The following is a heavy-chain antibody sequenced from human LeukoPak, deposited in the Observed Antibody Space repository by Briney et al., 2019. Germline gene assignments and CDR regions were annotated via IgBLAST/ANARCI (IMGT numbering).Heavy chain of an antibody. Sequence: HGESLKISCKGSGYSFTSYWIGWVRQLPGKGLEWMGIIYPGDSDTRYSPSFQGQVTISADKSISTAYLQWSSLKASDTAMYYCARPVGDYLGAFDIWGQGTMVTVSS. CDR3: ARPVGDYLGAFDI. J-gene: IGHJ3*02. V-gene: IGHV5-51*01. CDR2: IYPGDSDT. CDR1: GYSFTSYW. D-gene: IGHD4-17*01.